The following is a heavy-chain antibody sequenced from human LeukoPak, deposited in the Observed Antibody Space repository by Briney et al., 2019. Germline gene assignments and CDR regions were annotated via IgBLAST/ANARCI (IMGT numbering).Heavy chain of an antibody. CDR3: ARETDHGKSYGGNSLDY. Sequence: ASVKVSCKASGGTFSSYAISWVRQAPGQGLEWMGRIIPILGIANYAQKFQGRVTITADKTTSTAYMELSSLRSEDTAVYYCARETDHGKSYGGNSLDYWGQGTLVTVSS. CDR1: GGTFSSYA. CDR2: IIPILGIA. V-gene: IGHV1-69*04. J-gene: IGHJ4*02. D-gene: IGHD4-23*01.